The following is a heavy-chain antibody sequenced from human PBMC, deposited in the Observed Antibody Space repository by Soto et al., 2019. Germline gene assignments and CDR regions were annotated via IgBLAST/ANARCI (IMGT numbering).Heavy chain of an antibody. D-gene: IGHD2-15*01. J-gene: IGHJ4*02. V-gene: IGHV1-69*06. CDR2: IIPIFGTA. CDR1: GGTFRSYD. Sequence: QVQLVQSGAEVKKPGSSVKVSCNASGGTFRSYDIRWVRHAPGQGLDWMGGIIPIFGTANYAQKFQGRVTITEDKSTTTGYMERSSLRSEDTAVYYCSRGGILSTFDYWGQGTLVTCST. CDR3: SRGGILSTFDY.